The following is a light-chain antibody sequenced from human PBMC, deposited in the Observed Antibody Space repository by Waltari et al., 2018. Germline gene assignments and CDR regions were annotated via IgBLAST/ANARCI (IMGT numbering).Light chain of an antibody. CDR2: GQK. CDR3: AAWDDSLNGFYV. V-gene: IGLV1-44*01. J-gene: IGLJ1*01. CDR1: SSNIGSNT. Sequence: QSVLTQPPSASGTPGQRVTISCSGSSSNIGSNTVNWYQQLPGPAPTLPIYGQKQRPSGVPDRFSGSKSGTSASLAISGLQSEDEAHYYCAAWDDSLNGFYVFGTGTKVTVL.